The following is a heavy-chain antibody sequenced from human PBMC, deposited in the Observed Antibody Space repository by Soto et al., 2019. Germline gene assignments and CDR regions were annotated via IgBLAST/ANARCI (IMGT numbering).Heavy chain of an antibody. V-gene: IGHV3-33*01. Sequence: SLRLSCAASGFTFSSYGMHWVRQAPGKGLEWVAVIWYDGSNKYYADSVKGRFTISRDNSKNTLYLQMNSLRAEDTAVYYCARDLEYYYDSSGYYHPYYYYGMDVWGQGTTVTVSS. CDR3: ARDLEYYYDSSGYYHPYYYYGMDV. D-gene: IGHD3-22*01. J-gene: IGHJ6*02. CDR2: IWYDGSNK. CDR1: GFTFSSYG.